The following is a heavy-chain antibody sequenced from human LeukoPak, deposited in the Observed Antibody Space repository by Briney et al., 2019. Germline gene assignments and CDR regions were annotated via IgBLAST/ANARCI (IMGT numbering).Heavy chain of an antibody. Sequence: PSETLSLTCTVSGGSITSSSYYWGWIRQPPGKGLECIGSAYYSGSTYYNPSLKSRVTISADTSKNQFSLKLTSVTAADTAVYYCARDTMVRGVDYWGQGTLVTVSS. CDR2: AYYSGST. D-gene: IGHD3-10*01. CDR1: GGSITSSSYY. J-gene: IGHJ4*02. CDR3: ARDTMVRGVDY. V-gene: IGHV4-39*07.